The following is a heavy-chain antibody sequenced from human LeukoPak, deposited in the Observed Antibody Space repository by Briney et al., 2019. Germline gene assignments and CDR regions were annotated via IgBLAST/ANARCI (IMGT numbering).Heavy chain of an antibody. D-gene: IGHD3-10*01. V-gene: IGHV3-33*06. Sequence: GGSLRLSCAASGFTFSSYGMHWVRQAPGKGLEWVAVIWYDGSNKYYADSVKGRFTISRDNSKNTLYLQMNSLRGEDAAVYYCAKDFGRNLGGPGYWGRGTLVTVSS. CDR1: GFTFSSYG. CDR3: AKDFGRNLGGPGY. CDR2: IWYDGSNK. J-gene: IGHJ4*02.